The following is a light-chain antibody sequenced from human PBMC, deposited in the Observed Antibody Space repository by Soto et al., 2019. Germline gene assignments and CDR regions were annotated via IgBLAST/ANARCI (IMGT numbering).Light chain of an antibody. J-gene: IGKJ4*01. V-gene: IGKV3-11*01. CDR1: QSVGSF. CDR2: DAS. CDR3: QQRSNWALT. Sequence: EIGLTQSPGTLSLSQGERATLSCRASQSVGSFLAWYHQKPGQAPRLLVFDASNRATGIPVRFSGSGSGTDFTLTISSLEPEDSAVYYCQQRSNWALTFGGGTKVDIK.